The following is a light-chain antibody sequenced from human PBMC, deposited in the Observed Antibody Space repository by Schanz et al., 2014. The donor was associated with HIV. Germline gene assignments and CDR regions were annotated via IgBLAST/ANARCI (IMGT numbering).Light chain of an antibody. CDR1: SSNIATNA. Sequence: QSVLTQPPSASGTPGQRVTMSCSASSSNIATNAVSWYQQLPGTAPKLLIYEDNKRPSGIPDRFSGSKSGTSATLGITGLQTGDEADYYCGTWDSSLSAGRVFGGGTKLTVL. V-gene: IGLV1-51*02. CDR3: GTWDSSLSAGRV. CDR2: EDN. J-gene: IGLJ3*02.